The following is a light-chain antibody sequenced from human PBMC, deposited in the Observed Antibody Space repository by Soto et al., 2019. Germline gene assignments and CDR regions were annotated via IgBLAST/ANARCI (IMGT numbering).Light chain of an antibody. CDR1: QSVSTS. CDR3: QPRSNWPLT. J-gene: IGKJ4*01. Sequence: EIVLTQSPATLSLSPGERATLSCRSSQSVSTSLAWYQQKPGQAPRLLLYHASYRATDIPARFSGSGSGTDFTLTISSLEPDDFAIYYCQPRSNWPLTFGGGTNVEIK. CDR2: HAS. V-gene: IGKV3-11*01.